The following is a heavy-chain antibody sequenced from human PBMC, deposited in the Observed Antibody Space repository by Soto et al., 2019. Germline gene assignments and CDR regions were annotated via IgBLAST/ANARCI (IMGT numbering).Heavy chain of an antibody. Sequence: QVQLQESGPGLVKPSGTLSLTCAVSGGSVSSSNWWSWVRQSPGKGLEWMGEIYHSGSAHYNPSLKSRATISLDKSKNQFSLRLTSVTAADTAVYYWARVPGVVVSADDAFDLWGPGTRVIVSS. V-gene: IGHV4-4*02. CDR3: ARVPGVVVSADDAFDL. CDR1: GGSVSSSNW. J-gene: IGHJ3*01. D-gene: IGHD2-21*02. CDR2: IYHSGSA.